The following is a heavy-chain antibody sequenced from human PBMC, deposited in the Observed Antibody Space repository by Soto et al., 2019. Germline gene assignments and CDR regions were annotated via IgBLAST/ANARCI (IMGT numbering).Heavy chain of an antibody. CDR2: IYPGDSDT. CDR1: GYSFTSYW. V-gene: IGHV5-51*01. J-gene: IGHJ6*02. Sequence: GESLKISGKGSGYSFTSYWIGWVRQMPGKGLEWMGIIYPGDSDTRYSPSFQGQVTISADKSINTAYLQWSSLKASDTAMYYCARGDYDILTGSYKSYYGMDVWGQGTTVTVSS. D-gene: IGHD3-9*01. CDR3: ARGDYDILTGSYKSYYGMDV.